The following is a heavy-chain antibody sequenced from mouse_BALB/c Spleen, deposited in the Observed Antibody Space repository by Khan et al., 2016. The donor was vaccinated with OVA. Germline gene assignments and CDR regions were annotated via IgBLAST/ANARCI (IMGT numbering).Heavy chain of an antibody. D-gene: IGHD2-4*01. CDR2: ISYSGNT. CDR3: ARKDYYDYDPFDY. V-gene: IGHV3-2*02. J-gene: IGHJ3*01. Sequence: VQLKQSGPGLVKPSQSLSLTCTVTGYSITSEYTWNWIRQFPGNKLEWMGFISYSGNTSYNPSLKRRISITRDTSKNQFFLQLNSVTSEDTATYYCARKDYYDYDPFDYWGQGTLVTVSA. CDR1: GYSITSEYT.